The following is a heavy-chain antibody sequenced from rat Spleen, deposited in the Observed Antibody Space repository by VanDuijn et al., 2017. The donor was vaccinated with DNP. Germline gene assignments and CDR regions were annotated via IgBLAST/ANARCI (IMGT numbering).Heavy chain of an antibody. J-gene: IGHJ4*01. CDR1: GLTFSDYY. D-gene: IGHD1-12*01. CDR2: ISYNGCTP. CDR3: TRHRTIMPYYYAMDA. V-gene: IGHV5-7*01. Sequence: EVLLVASDGGIVQPERSLKLSCAVYGLTFSDYYMAWVRQAPAKGLEWVATISYNGCTPYYRVSVKGRFTISRDNAQSTLSLQIDSLRSEDTATYYCTRHRTIMPYYYAMDAWGQGASVTVSS.